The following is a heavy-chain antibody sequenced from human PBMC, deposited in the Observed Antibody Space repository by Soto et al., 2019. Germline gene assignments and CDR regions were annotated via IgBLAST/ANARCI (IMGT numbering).Heavy chain of an antibody. V-gene: IGHV3-23*01. D-gene: IGHD2-21*01. Sequence: EVQLLESGGGLVQPGGSLRLSCAASGFTFSSYAMSWVRQAPGKGLEWVSAISGSGGSTYYADSVKGRFTISRDNXKNTLYLQMNSLRAEDTAVYYCAKDPAYQTAYDDYWGQGTLVTVSS. CDR1: GFTFSSYA. CDR2: ISGSGGST. J-gene: IGHJ4*02. CDR3: AKDPAYQTAYDDY.